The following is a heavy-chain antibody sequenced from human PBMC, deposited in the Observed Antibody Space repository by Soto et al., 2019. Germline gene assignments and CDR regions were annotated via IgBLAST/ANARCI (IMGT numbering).Heavy chain of an antibody. Sequence: GGSLRLSCAASGFSVSSYGMHWVRQAPGKGLDWVAVIWYDGSNKYYAESVKGRFTISRDNSKNTLYVQMNSLTVEDTAVYYCARAQYTGSYFDACDAWVQGTIVTVSS. CDR3: ARAQYTGSYFDACDA. CDR1: GFSVSSYG. V-gene: IGHV3-33*03. CDR2: IWYDGSNK. J-gene: IGHJ3*01. D-gene: IGHD1-26*01.